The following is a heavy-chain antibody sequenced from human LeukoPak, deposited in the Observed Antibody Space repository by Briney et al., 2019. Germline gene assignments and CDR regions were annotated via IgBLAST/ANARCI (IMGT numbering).Heavy chain of an antibody. Sequence: ASVTVSCKASGYTFTSYDINWVRQATGQGLEWMGWRNPNSGNTGYAQKFQGRVTITRNTSISTAYMELSSLRSEDTAVYYCARVRGNRGWFDPWGQGTLVTVSS. CDR2: RNPNSGNT. D-gene: IGHD3-16*01. CDR1: GYTFTSYD. V-gene: IGHV1-8*03. CDR3: ARVRGNRGWFDP. J-gene: IGHJ5*02.